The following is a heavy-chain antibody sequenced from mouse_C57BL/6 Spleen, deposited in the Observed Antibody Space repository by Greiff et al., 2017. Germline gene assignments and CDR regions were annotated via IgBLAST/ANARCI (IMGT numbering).Heavy chain of an antibody. CDR3: ARAPEDYGSSYYAMDY. CDR2: ISYDGSN. Sequence: EVQLQQSGPGLVKPSQSLSLTCSVTGYSITSGYYWNWIRQFPGNKLEWMGYISYDGSNNYNPSLKNRISITRDTSKNQFFLKLNSVTTEDTATYYCARAPEDYGSSYYAMDYWGQGTSVTVSS. CDR1: GYSITSGYY. J-gene: IGHJ4*01. V-gene: IGHV3-6*01. D-gene: IGHD1-1*01.